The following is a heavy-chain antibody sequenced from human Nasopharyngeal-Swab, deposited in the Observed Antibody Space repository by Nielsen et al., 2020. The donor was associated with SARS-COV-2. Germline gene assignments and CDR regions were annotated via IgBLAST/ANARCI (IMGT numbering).Heavy chain of an antibody. CDR2: IYNTGST. D-gene: IGHD1-26*01. CDR3: ARRGLVGVTISFDY. Sequence: WIRQPPGKGLEWIGEIYNTGSTNYNPSLRSRVTMSVDKSKNQFPLKLSSVTAADTAVYYCARRGLVGVTISFDYWGQGTLVTVSS. V-gene: IGHV4-4*02. J-gene: IGHJ4*02.